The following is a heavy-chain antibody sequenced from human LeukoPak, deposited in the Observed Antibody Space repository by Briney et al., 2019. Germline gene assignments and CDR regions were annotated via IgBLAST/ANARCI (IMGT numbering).Heavy chain of an antibody. D-gene: IGHD6-13*01. CDR1: GFTFSSYW. CDR3: ARAVTRSIAAAGY. V-gene: IGHV3-7*02. J-gene: IGHJ4*02. Sequence: GGSLRLSCAASGFTFSSYWMNWVRQAPGKGLEWVAYIKKDGSEKYYVDSVKGRFTISRDNTKNSLYLQMNSLRAEDTAVYYCARAVTRSIAAAGYWGQGTLVTVSS. CDR2: IKKDGSEK.